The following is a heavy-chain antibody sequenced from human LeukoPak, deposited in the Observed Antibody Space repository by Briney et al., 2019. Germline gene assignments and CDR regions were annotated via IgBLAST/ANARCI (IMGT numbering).Heavy chain of an antibody. CDR2: ISSSGSTI. V-gene: IGHV3-48*03. CDR1: GFTFSSYE. CDR3: ASLVRRFTGAFDI. D-gene: IGHD3-10*01. Sequence: PGGSLRLSCAASGFTFSSYEMNWVRQAPGKGLEWVSYISSSGSTIYYADSVKGRFTISRDNAKNSLYLQMNSLRAEDTAVYYCASLVRRFTGAFDIWGQGTMVTVSS. J-gene: IGHJ3*02.